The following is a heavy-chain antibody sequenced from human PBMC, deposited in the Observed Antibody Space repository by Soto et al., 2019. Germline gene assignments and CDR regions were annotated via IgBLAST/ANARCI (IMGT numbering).Heavy chain of an antibody. Sequence: GGSLRLSCAASGFTFRSFIMNWVRQAPGKGLEWVSTISSNSAYIYYTDALRGRFTISRDNAKNSLHLQMNSLRAEDTAVYYCTRDASRDSSARGWFDPWGPGTLVTVSS. V-gene: IGHV3-21*01. D-gene: IGHD6-13*01. J-gene: IGHJ5*02. CDR1: GFTFRSFI. CDR2: ISSNSAYI. CDR3: TRDASRDSSARGWFDP.